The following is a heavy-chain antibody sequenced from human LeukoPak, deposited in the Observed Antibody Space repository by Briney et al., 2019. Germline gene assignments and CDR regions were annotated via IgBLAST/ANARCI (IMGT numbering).Heavy chain of an antibody. J-gene: IGHJ5*02. CDR2: IYYTGST. CDR3: AGGSSWYNWYDP. V-gene: IGHV4-39*01. D-gene: IGHD6-13*01. Sequence: SETLSLTCTVSGGSIRSSNYYWGWIRQPPGKGLEWIGSIYYTGSTNSNPSLKSRLTMSVDTSKNQFSLKITSLTAADTAVYYCAGGSSWYNWYDPWGQGTLVTVSS. CDR1: GGSIRSSNYY.